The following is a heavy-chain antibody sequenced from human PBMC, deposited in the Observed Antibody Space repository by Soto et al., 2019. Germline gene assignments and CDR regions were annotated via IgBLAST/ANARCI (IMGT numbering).Heavy chain of an antibody. CDR3: AREPPSTITGLLDY. V-gene: IGHV3-30-3*01. J-gene: IGHJ4*02. Sequence: QVQLVESGGGVVQPGRSLRLSCAASGFTFTDYAMHWVRQAPGKGLEWVAFISYDGSNKYFADSVKGRFTISRDNSKNTLYLHMNSLRAEDTAVYYCAREPPSTITGLLDYWGQGTLVTVSS. D-gene: IGHD5-12*01. CDR1: GFTFTDYA. CDR2: ISYDGSNK.